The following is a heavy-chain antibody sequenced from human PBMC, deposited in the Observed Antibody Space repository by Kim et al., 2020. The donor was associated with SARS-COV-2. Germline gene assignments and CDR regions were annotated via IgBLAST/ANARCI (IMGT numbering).Heavy chain of an antibody. V-gene: IGHV3-43*01. J-gene: IGHJ6*02. Sequence: RFTISRDNSKNSLYLQMNSLRTEDTALYYCAKDIFRRSGSYFYYYYGMDVWGQGTTVTVSS. CDR3: AKDIFRRSGSYFYYYYGMDV. D-gene: IGHD3-10*01.